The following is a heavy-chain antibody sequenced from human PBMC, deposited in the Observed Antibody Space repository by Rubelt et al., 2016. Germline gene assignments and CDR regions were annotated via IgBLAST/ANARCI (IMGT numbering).Heavy chain of an antibody. Sequence: QLQLQESGPGLVKPSETLSLTCTVSGGSISSSSYYWGWIRQPPGKGLEWIGSIYYSGSTYYNPSLNSRVTISVDKSKNQFSLKLSSVTAADTAVYYCAGSSSPFDWFDPWGQGTLVTVSS. D-gene: IGHD6-6*01. V-gene: IGHV4-39*07. J-gene: IGHJ5*02. CDR2: IYYSGST. CDR1: GGSISSSSYY. CDR3: AGSSSPFDWFDP.